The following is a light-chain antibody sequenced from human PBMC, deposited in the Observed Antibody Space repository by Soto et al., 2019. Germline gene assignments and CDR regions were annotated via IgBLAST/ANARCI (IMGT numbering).Light chain of an antibody. V-gene: IGKV3-20*01. Sequence: ESVLTQSPGTLSLSPGERATLSCRASQSVSSTYFAWYQQKPGQAPRLLIYGASNRATGIPDTFRGSGSGAGSALTIARLEPEDFAVYYGQLGGASHPMYSFGQGTKLEIK. CDR2: GAS. J-gene: IGKJ2*01. CDR3: QLGGASHPMYS. CDR1: QSVSSTY.